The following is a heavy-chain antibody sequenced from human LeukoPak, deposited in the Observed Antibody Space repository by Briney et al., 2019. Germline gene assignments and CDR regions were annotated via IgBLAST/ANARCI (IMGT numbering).Heavy chain of an antibody. Sequence: GGSLTLTCAASGFTFSTYRMHWVRQGPGKGLVWVSGMNSDGSSTVYADSVKGRFTISRDNAKNTLYLQMNSLRAEDTAVYYCAKGESSSWFDWGQGTLVTVSS. CDR3: AKGESSSWFD. J-gene: IGHJ4*02. CDR1: GFTFSTYR. D-gene: IGHD6-13*01. V-gene: IGHV3-74*01. CDR2: MNSDGSST.